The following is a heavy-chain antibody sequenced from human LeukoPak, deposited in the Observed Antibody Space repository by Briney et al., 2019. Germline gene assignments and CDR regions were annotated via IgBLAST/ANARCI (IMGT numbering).Heavy chain of an antibody. Sequence: ASVKVSCKASGYTFTSYYMHWVRQAPGQGLEWMGWINPNSGGTNYAQKFQGRVTMTRDTSISTAYMELSRLRSDDTAVYYCARVPRIAAAGSYFDYWGQGTLVTVSS. CDR1: GYTFTSYY. D-gene: IGHD6-13*01. CDR2: INPNSGGT. J-gene: IGHJ4*02. CDR3: ARVPRIAAAGSYFDY. V-gene: IGHV1-2*02.